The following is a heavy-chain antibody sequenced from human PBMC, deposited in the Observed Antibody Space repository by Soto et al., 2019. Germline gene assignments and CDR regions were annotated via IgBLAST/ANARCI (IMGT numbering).Heavy chain of an antibody. Sequence: QVQLQQWGAGLLKPSETLSLTCAVYGGSFSGYYWSWIRQPPGKGLEWIGEINHSGSTNYNPSLTSRVTRSVDTSKNQFSLKLSSVTAADTAVYYCARVGETYYDFWSGYYTGNEYYGMDVWGQGTTVTVSS. CDR2: INHSGST. CDR1: GGSFSGYY. CDR3: ARVGETYYDFWSGYYTGNEYYGMDV. J-gene: IGHJ6*02. D-gene: IGHD3-3*01. V-gene: IGHV4-34*01.